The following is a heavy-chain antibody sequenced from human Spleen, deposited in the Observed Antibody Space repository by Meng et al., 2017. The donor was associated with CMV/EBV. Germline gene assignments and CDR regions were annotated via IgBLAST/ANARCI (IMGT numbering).Heavy chain of an antibody. J-gene: IGHJ4*02. CDR2: LRHDGSDE. CDR3: AKSPPRMITFGGLIATI. Sequence: LSLTCAASGSSFSTYAMNWVRQAPGKGLEWVAFLRHDGSDEHYADSVKGRFTISRDTSKETLYLQMNSLRPEDTAVYYCAKSPPRMITFGGLIATIWDQGALVTVSS. V-gene: IGHV3-30*02. D-gene: IGHD3-16*02. CDR1: GSSFSTYA.